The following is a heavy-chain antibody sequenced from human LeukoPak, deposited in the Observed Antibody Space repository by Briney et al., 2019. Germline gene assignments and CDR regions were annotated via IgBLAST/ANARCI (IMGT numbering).Heavy chain of an antibody. Sequence: SETLSLTCTVSGDSINGGDYYWTWIRQPPGKGLEWIGYVYYSWTTDYSPSLKTRLTISADTSRNQLSLKLNSVTAADTAMYYCARGYPHAFDVWGQGTMVTVSS. J-gene: IGHJ3*01. CDR1: GDSINGGDYY. CDR3: ARGYPHAFDV. D-gene: IGHD3-16*02. V-gene: IGHV4-30-4*08. CDR2: VYYSWTT.